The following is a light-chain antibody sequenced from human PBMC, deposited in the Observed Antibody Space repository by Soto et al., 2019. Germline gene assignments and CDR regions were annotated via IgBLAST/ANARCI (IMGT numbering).Light chain of an antibody. CDR3: LLSGV. Sequence: QAVVTQEPSLTVSPGGTVTLTCGSSTGAVTSGHYPYWFQLRPGQAPRTLIYDTSNKHSWTPARFSGSLLGGKAALTLSGALPDDEAEYYCLLSGVFGGGTQLIVL. V-gene: IGLV7-46*01. J-gene: IGLJ2*01. CDR1: TGAVTSGHY. CDR2: DTS.